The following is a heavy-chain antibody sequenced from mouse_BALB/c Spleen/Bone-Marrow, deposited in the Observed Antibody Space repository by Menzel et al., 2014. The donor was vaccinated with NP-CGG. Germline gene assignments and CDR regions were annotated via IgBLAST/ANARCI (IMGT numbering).Heavy chain of an antibody. CDR3: AREDGHWYFDV. D-gene: IGHD3-1*01. Sequence: QVQLQQSGAELMKPGASVKISCKATGYTFSSYWIARVKPRPGHGLEWIGEILPGSGSTNYNEKFKGKATFTADTSSSTAYMQLSSLAAEDSAVYYYAREDGHWYFDVWGAGTTVTVSS. J-gene: IGHJ1*01. V-gene: IGHV1-9*01. CDR1: GYTFSSYW. CDR2: ILPGSGST.